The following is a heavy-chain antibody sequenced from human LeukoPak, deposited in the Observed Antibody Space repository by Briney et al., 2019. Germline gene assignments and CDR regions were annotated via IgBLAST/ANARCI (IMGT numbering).Heavy chain of an antibody. D-gene: IGHD3-9*01. J-gene: IGHJ5*02. CDR3: AKDTDDILTGSNWFDP. CDR1: GFTFSSYG. CDR2: IRYDGSNK. Sequence: GGSLRLSCAASGFTFSSYGMHWVRQAPGKGLEWVAFIRYDGSNKYYADSVKGRFTISRDNSKNTLYLQMNSLRAEDTAVYYCAKDTDDILTGSNWFDPWGQGTLVTASS. V-gene: IGHV3-30*02.